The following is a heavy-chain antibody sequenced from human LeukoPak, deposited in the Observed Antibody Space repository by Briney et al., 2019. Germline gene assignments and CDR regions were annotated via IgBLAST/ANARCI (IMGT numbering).Heavy chain of an antibody. CDR2: INHSGST. D-gene: IGHD7-27*01. CDR1: GGSFSGYY. CDR3: ARGQLNWGSLHRARGDNWFDP. J-gene: IGHJ5*02. Sequence: NPSETLSLTCAVYGGSFSGYYWSWIRQPPGKGLEWIGEINHSGSTNYNPSLKSRVTISVDTSKNQFSLKLSSVTAADTAVYYCARGQLNWGSLHRARGDNWFDPWGQGTLVTVSS. V-gene: IGHV4-34*01.